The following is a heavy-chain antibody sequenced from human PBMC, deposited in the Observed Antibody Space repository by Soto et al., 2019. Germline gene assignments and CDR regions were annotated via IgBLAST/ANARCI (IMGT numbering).Heavy chain of an antibody. J-gene: IGHJ4*02. D-gene: IGHD5-12*01. CDR1: RDTFNSYS. CDR2: IIPILGTT. V-gene: IGHV1-69*01. CDR3: AAGGRDGYIK. Sequence: QVQLVQSGAEVRKPGSSVKVSCKASRDTFNSYSITWVRQAPGQGLEWMGGIIPILGTTKYAQKFQGRVTMTADESTTTAYMELSSLRSEDRAVYYCAAGGRDGYIKWGQGTQVTGSS.